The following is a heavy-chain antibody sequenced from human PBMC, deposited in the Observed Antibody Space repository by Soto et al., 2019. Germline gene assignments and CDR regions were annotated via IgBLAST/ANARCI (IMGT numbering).Heavy chain of an antibody. CDR1: GFTFSSYA. CDR2: IVGSGGST. J-gene: IGHJ4*02. Sequence: EVQLLESGGGLVQPGGSLRLSCAASGFTFSSYAMSWVHQAPGKGLEWVSTIVGSGGSTYYADSVKGRFTISRDNSKNTLYLQMNSLRAEETAIYYCEPSALVYWGQGTLVTVSS. D-gene: IGHD1-26*01. V-gene: IGHV3-23*01. CDR3: EPSALVY.